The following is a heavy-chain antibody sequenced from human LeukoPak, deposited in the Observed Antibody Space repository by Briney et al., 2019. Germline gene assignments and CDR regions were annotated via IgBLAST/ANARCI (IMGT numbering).Heavy chain of an antibody. V-gene: IGHV4-39*01. CDR3: ARQPVGPHLRYFDWSQPYFDY. D-gene: IGHD3-9*01. CDR1: GGSISSSSYY. Sequence: SETLSLTCTVSGGSISSSSYYWGWIRQPPGKGLEWIGSIYYSGSTYYNPSLKSRVTISVDTSKNQFSLKLSSVTAADTAVYYCARQPVGPHLRYFDWSQPYFDYWGQGTLVTVSS. CDR2: IYYSGST. J-gene: IGHJ4*02.